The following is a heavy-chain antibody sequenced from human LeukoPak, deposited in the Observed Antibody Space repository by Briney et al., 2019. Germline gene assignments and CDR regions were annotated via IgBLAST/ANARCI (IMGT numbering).Heavy chain of an antibody. J-gene: IGHJ4*02. CDR1: GYIFTGYY. CDR2: INPHSGGT. Sequence: ASVNVSCKASGYIFTGYYIHWVRQAPGQGLEWMGWINPHSGGTNYAQKFQGRVTMTRDTSISTAYMELSRLRSDDTAVYYCARDRDYYDSIGYYYEGGSLDYWGQGTLVTVSS. CDR3: ARDRDYYDSIGYYYEGGSLDY. D-gene: IGHD3-22*01. V-gene: IGHV1-2*02.